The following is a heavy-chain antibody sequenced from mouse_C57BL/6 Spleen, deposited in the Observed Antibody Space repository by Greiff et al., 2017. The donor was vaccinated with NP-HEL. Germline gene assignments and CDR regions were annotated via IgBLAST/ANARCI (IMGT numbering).Heavy chain of an antibody. V-gene: IGHV1-42*01. CDR3: ARVLGRSYWYFDV. J-gene: IGHJ1*03. CDR2: INPSTGGT. CDR1: GYSFTGYY. D-gene: IGHD4-1*01. Sequence: EVKLMESGPELVKPGASVKISCKASGYSFTGYYMNWVKQSPEKSLEWIGEINPSTGGTTYNQKFKAKATLTVDKSSSTAYMQLKSLTSEDSAVYYCARVLGRSYWYFDVWGTGTTVTVSS.